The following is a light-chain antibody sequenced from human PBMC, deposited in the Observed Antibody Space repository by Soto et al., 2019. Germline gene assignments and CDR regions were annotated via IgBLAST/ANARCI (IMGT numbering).Light chain of an antibody. CDR2: AAS. J-gene: IGKJ1*01. Sequence: DLQKTQSPSSLSASVGDRVTITCRASQSISSYLNWYQQKPGKAPKLLIYAASSLQSGVPSRFSGSGSGTDFTLTISSLQPDDFATYYCQHYNSHSEAFGQGTKVDI. CDR1: QSISSY. V-gene: IGKV1-39*01. CDR3: QHYNSHSEA.